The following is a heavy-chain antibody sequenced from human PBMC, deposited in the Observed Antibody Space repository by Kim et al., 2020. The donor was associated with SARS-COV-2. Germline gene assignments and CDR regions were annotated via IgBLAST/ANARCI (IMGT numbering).Heavy chain of an antibody. J-gene: IGHJ4*02. CDR1: GFTFSSYG. D-gene: IGHD2-15*01. CDR2: ISYDGSNT. CDR3: AKTPGRYCSGGSCYFDY. V-gene: IGHV3-30*18. Sequence: GGSLRLSCAASGFTFSSYGMHWVRQAPGKGLEWVAAISYDGSNTYYADSVKGRFTISRDNSKNTLYLQMNSLRAEDTAVYYCAKTPGRYCSGGSCYFDYWGQGTLVTVSS.